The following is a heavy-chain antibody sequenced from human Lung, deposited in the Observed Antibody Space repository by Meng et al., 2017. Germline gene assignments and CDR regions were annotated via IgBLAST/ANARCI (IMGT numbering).Heavy chain of an antibody. V-gene: IGHV3-15*01. J-gene: IGHJ4*01. CDR1: GFTFSNAW. CDR3: SGHVDY. CDR2: MKSNVDGGTV. Sequence: LGESGGGFVKPGGSLRLSGAASGFTFSNAWMTWVRQAPGKGLEWIGRMKSNVDGGTVDYAAAVKGRFFISRDDSENTFYLQMNSLKTEDTAVYYCSGHVDYWGHGTLVTVSS.